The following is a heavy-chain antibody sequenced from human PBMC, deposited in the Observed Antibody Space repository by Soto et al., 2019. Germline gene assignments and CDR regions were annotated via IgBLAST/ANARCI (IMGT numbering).Heavy chain of an antibody. J-gene: IGHJ6*02. CDR2: ISYDGSNK. CDR3: ARDRVDPSYYYGMDV. CDR1: GFTYYIYA. D-gene: IGHD2-15*01. Sequence: GGSLRLSCVASGFTYYIYAMHWVRQAPGKGLEWVAVISYDGSNKYYADSVKGRFTISRDNSKNTLYLQMNSLRAEDTAVYYCARDRVDPSYYYGMDVWGQGTTVTVS. V-gene: IGHV3-30-3*01.